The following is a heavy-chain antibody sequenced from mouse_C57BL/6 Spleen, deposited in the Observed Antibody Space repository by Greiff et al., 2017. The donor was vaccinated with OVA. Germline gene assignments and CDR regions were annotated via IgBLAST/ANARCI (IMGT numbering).Heavy chain of an antibody. D-gene: IGHD3-1*01. Sequence: VQLHQPGAELVMPGASVKLSCKASGYTFTSYWMHWVKQRPGQGLEWIGEIDPSDSYTNYNQKFKGKSTLTVDKSSSTAYMQRSSLTSEDSAVYYCARSGNWYFDVWGTGTTVTVSS. CDR1: GYTFTSYW. V-gene: IGHV1-69*01. CDR2: IDPSDSYT. CDR3: ARSGNWYFDV. J-gene: IGHJ1*03.